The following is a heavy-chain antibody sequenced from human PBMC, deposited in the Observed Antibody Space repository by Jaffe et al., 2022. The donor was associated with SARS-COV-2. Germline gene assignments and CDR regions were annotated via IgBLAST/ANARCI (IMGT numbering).Heavy chain of an antibody. CDR2: ISYDGSNK. CDR3: AKDVGVGWNYADD. CDR1: GFTFSSYG. V-gene: IGHV3-30*18. D-gene: IGHD2-21*01. Sequence: QVQLEESGGGVVQPGRSLGLSCTASGFTFSSYGMHWVRQAPGKGLEWVAVISYDGSNKYYADSLRGRFTISRDNSKNTLYLQVNSLRAEDTAVYYCAKDVGVGWNYADDWGQGTLVTVAS. J-gene: IGHJ4*02.